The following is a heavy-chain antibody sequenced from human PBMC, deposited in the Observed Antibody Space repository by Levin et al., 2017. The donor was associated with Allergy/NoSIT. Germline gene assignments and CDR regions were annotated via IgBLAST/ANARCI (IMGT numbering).Heavy chain of an antibody. CDR1: GYTFSTYW. J-gene: IGHJ4*02. D-gene: IGHD5-12*01. Sequence: KVSCEGSGYTFSTYWIGWVRQMPGKGLEWMGIIYPGDSDDKYSPSFQGQVSISADKSISTAYLQWSSLKASDTATYYCARLKPRGSSGWKSFDFWGQGTLVTVSS. CDR3: ARLKPRGSSGWKSFDF. CDR2: IYPGDSDD. V-gene: IGHV5-51*01.